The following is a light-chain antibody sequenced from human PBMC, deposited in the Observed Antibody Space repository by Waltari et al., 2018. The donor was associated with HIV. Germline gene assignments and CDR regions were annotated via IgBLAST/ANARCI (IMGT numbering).Light chain of an antibody. J-gene: IGKJ2*01. CDR2: KVS. Sequence: DVVMTQSQLSLPVTLGQPASISCRSSQSLVHSDGNTYLNWFQQRPGQSPRRLIYKVSNRASGVPDRFSGSGSGTDFTLRITRVEAEDVGVYYCMQETHWPPYTFGQGTKLEIK. CDR1: QSLVHSDGNTY. V-gene: IGKV2-30*02. CDR3: MQETHWPPYT.